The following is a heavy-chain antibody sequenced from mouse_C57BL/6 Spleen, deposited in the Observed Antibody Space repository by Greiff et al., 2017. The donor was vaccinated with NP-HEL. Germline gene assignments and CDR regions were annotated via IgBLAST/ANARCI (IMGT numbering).Heavy chain of an antibody. V-gene: IGHV1-5*01. CDR3: TSSISTGVSSMDD. CDR2: IYPGSGDT. D-gene: IGHD1-1*01. CDR1: GYTFTSYW. J-gene: IGHJ4*01. Sequence: SGTVLARPGASVKLSCTTSGYTFTSYWMHWVKQRPGQGLEWIGAIYPGSGDTSYNQKFKGKANLTAVTTASPAYTQLSSLTNEDSAVYYCTSSISTGVSSMDDWGQGTSVTVSS.